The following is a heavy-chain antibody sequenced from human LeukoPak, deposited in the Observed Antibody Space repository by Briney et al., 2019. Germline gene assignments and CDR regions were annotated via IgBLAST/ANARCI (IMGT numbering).Heavy chain of an antibody. V-gene: IGHV3-30*02. D-gene: IGHD6-6*01. Sequence: PGGSLRLSCAVSGFTFSTYGMHWVRQAPGKGLEWVAFIRYDGSNKYYADSVKGRFTISRDNAKNSLYLQMNSLRAEDTAVYYCARDSSSDYYYYYYYMDVWGKGTTVTVSS. CDR2: IRYDGSNK. CDR1: GFTFSTYG. CDR3: ARDSSSDYYYYYYYMDV. J-gene: IGHJ6*03.